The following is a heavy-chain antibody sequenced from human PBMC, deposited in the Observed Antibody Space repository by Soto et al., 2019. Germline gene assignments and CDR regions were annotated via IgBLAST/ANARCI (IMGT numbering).Heavy chain of an antibody. CDR3: AKDYHWVQSDY. V-gene: IGHV3-74*01. CDR1: GFIFSEYW. CDR2: IKSDGSVT. Sequence: EVRLVESGGGSVQPGGSLRLSCSASGFIFSEYWMHWVRQAPGKGPEWVSQIKSDGSVTNYADSVKGRFTISRDNTENTLYLQMSSLRADHTAVYYCAKDYHWVQSDYWGQGTLVTVSS. D-gene: IGHD1-20*01. J-gene: IGHJ4*02.